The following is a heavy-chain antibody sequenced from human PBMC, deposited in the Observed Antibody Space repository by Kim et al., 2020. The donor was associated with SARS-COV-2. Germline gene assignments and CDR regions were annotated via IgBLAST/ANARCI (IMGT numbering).Heavy chain of an antibody. J-gene: IGHJ4*02. D-gene: IGHD2-15*01. CDR3: ARQQCTGGSCYSPY. Sequence: GGSLRLSCAASGFEFSFYGMHWVRQAPGKGLEWLALTLKDGSSKYYADSVKGRFTISRDDSNNTLFLQMNNPRADDTALYFCARQQCTGGSCYSPYWGQGTLVTVAS. V-gene: IGHV3-33*01. CDR1: GFEFSFYG. CDR2: TLKDGSSK.